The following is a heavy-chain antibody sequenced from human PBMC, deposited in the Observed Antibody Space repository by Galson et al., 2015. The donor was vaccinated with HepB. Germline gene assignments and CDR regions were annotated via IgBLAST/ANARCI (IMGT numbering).Heavy chain of an antibody. Sequence: SVKVSCKASGYTFTSYYMHWVRQAPGQGLEWRGIINPSGGSTSYAQKFQGRVTMTRDTSTSTVYMELSSLRSEDTAVYYCARELGQGAAAIYSYYYGMDVWGQGTTVTVSS. D-gene: IGHD2-2*02. CDR3: ARELGQGAAAIYSYYYGMDV. V-gene: IGHV1-46*01. CDR1: GYTFTSYY. CDR2: INPSGGST. J-gene: IGHJ6*02.